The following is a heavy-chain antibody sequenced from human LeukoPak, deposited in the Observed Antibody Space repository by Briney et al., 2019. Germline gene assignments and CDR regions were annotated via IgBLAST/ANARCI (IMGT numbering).Heavy chain of an antibody. CDR1: GFTFSSYA. J-gene: IGHJ3*02. V-gene: IGHV3-23*01. Sequence: PGGSLRLSCAASGFTFSSYAMSWVRQAPWKGLEWVSAISGSGGSTYYADSVKGRFTISRDNSKNTLYLQMNSLRAEDTAVYYCARDYYGNYYDSSGTLGAFDIWGQGTMVTVSS. CDR2: ISGSGGST. CDR3: ARDYYGNYYDSSGTLGAFDI. D-gene: IGHD3-22*01.